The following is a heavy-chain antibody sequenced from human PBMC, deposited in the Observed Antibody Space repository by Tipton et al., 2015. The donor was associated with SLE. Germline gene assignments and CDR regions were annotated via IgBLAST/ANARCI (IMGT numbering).Heavy chain of an antibody. CDR3: ARTSGNYYY. J-gene: IGHJ4*02. D-gene: IGHD1-26*01. V-gene: IGHV4-59*11. CDR2: IYYSGST. Sequence: TLSLTCTVSGGSISSHYWSWIRQPPGKGLEWIGYIYYSGSTNNNPSLKSRVTISVDTSKNQFSLKLSSVTAADTAVYYCARTSGNYYYWGQGTLVTVSS. CDR1: GGSISSHY.